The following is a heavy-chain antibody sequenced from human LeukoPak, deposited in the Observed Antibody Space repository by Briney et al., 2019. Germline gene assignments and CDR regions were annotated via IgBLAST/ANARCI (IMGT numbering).Heavy chain of an antibody. D-gene: IGHD2-8*01. CDR1: GGSFSGYY. CDR3: ARGGSCTNGVCYRQGLIPYYYYYMDV. J-gene: IGHJ6*03. CDR2: INHSGST. V-gene: IGHV4-34*01. Sequence: SETLSLTCAVYGGSFSGYYWSWIRQPPGKGLEWIGEINHSGSTNYNPSLKSRVTISVDTSKNQFSLKLSSVTAADTAVYYCARGGSCTNGVCYRQGLIPYYYYYMDVWGKGTTVTVSS.